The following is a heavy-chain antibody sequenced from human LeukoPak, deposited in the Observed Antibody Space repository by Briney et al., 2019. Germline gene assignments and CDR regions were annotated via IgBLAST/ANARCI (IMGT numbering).Heavy chain of an antibody. Sequence: ASVKVSCKASGYTFTNYFMQWVRQAPGQGLEWMGKINPSGGSTSYAQKFQGRVTMTRDTSTSTVYMEVSSLRFEDTAVYYCATYWTWGQGTMVTVSS. V-gene: IGHV1-46*01. CDR1: GYTFTNYF. J-gene: IGHJ3*01. D-gene: IGHD3/OR15-3a*01. CDR3: ATYWT. CDR2: INPSGGST.